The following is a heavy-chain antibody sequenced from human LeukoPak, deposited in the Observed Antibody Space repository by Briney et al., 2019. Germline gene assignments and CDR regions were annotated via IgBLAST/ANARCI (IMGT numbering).Heavy chain of an antibody. CDR3: ARVGVGATFDY. Sequence: ASVKVSCKASGYTFTSYGISWVRQAPGQGLEWMGWINPNSGGTNYAQKFQGRVTMTRDTSISTAYMELSRLRSDDTAVYYCARVGVGATFDYWGQGTLVTVSS. CDR2: INPNSGGT. D-gene: IGHD1-26*01. V-gene: IGHV1-2*02. CDR1: GYTFTSYG. J-gene: IGHJ4*02.